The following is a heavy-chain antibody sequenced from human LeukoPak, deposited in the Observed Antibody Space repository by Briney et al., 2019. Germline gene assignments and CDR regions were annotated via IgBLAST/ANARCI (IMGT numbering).Heavy chain of an antibody. Sequence: ASVKVSCKASGYTFTSYDINWVRQATGQGLEWMGWMNPNSGNTGYAQKFQGRVTMTRNTSISTAYMELSSLRSEDTAVYYCARGSFQLLWFGELLQGDYMDVWGKGTTVTISS. D-gene: IGHD3-10*01. CDR2: MNPNSGNT. CDR1: GYTFTSYD. J-gene: IGHJ6*03. CDR3: ARGSFQLLWFGELLQGDYMDV. V-gene: IGHV1-8*01.